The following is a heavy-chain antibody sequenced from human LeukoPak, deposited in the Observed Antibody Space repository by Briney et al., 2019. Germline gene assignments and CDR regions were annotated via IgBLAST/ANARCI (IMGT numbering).Heavy chain of an antibody. Sequence: GGSLRLSCAASGFSFSGYWMHWVRQAPGKGLVWVSRINSDGSSTTYADSVKGRFTISRDNAKNTLYLQMNSLRAEDTAVYYCARLRTYGSDYWGQGTLVTVSS. CDR1: GFSFSGYW. J-gene: IGHJ4*02. V-gene: IGHV3-74*01. CDR2: INSDGSST. D-gene: IGHD3-10*01. CDR3: ARLRTYGSDY.